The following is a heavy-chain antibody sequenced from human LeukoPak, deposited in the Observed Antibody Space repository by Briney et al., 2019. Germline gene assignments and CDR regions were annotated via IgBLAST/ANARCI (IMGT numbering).Heavy chain of an antibody. V-gene: IGHV5-51*01. CDR1: GYSFPNYW. D-gene: IGHD5-18*01. CDR3: ARPKTLGGYNYEFEF. Sequence: GESLKISCKGSGYSFPNYWIGWVRQMPGKGLEWIGIVYPATSDTTYSPSFQGQVTISADKSSSTAYLQWSSLKASDTAIYYCARPKTLGGYNYEFEFWGQGTLVTVSS. CDR2: VYPATSDT. J-gene: IGHJ4*02.